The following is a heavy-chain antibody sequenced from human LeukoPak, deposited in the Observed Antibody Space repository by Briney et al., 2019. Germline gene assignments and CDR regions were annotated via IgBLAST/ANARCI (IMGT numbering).Heavy chain of an antibody. V-gene: IGHV3-30*02. CDR2: IRYDGSNK. J-gene: IGHJ4*02. CDR3: AKDRPHWNDLYYFDY. CDR1: GFTFSSYG. Sequence: GGSLRLSCAASGFTFSSYGMHWVRQAPGKGLEWVAFIRYDGSNKYYADSVKGRFTISRDNSKNTLYLQMNSLRAEDTAVYYCAKDRPHWNDLYYFDYWGQGTLVTVSS. D-gene: IGHD1-1*01.